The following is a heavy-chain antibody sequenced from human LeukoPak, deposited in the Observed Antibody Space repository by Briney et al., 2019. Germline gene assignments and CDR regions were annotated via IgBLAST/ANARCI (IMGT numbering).Heavy chain of an antibody. CDR3: AREDIVVVPAAVDY. CDR1: GYTFTGYY. Sequence: ASVKVSCKASGYTFTGYYMHWVRQAPGQGLEWMGWINPNSGGTNYAQKFQGRVTMTRDTSIGTAYMELSRLRSDDTAVYYCAREDIVVVPAAVDYWGQGTLVTVSS. D-gene: IGHD2-2*01. V-gene: IGHV1-2*02. J-gene: IGHJ4*02. CDR2: INPNSGGT.